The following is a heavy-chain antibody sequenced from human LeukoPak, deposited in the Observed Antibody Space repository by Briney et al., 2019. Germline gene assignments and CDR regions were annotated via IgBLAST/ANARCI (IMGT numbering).Heavy chain of an antibody. CDR2: IWNDGSNK. Sequence: GKSLRLSCAASGFTFSTYGMHWVRQAPGKGLEWVAIIWNDGSNKYYADSVKGRFTVSRDNSKNTLYLQVNSLRAEDTAVYYCARDGRKRYCSSTSCSYDAFDIWGQGTMVTVSS. D-gene: IGHD2-2*01. V-gene: IGHV3-33*01. J-gene: IGHJ3*02. CDR3: ARDGRKRYCSSTSCSYDAFDI. CDR1: GFTFSTYG.